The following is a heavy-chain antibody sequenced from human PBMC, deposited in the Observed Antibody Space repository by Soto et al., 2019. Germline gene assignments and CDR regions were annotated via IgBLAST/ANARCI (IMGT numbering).Heavy chain of an antibody. V-gene: IGHV3-74*01. Sequence: XESLRLSCATSGFTFSSYPIHWVRQAPGKGPVWVSRITEDGSGTTYADSVKGRFTVTRDNAKNTMYLQMSGLGAEDTAVYHCVRGTNGWRGMDYWGQGTLVTVSS. CDR1: GFTFSSYP. J-gene: IGHJ4*02. D-gene: IGHD2-8*01. CDR3: VRGTNGWRGMDY. CDR2: ITEDGSGT.